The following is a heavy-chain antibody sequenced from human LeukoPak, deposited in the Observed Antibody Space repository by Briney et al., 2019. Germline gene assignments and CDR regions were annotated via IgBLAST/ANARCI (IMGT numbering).Heavy chain of an antibody. CDR3: ARRRIDGNPQDSYFDY. CDR2: IYPGDSDT. J-gene: IGHJ4*02. Sequence: GESLKISCKGSGYSFTTYWIAWVRQMPGKGLEWMGIIYPGDSDTGYSPSFQGQVTISADKSISTAYLQWSSLKASDTAMYYCARRRIDGNPQDSYFDYWGQGTLVTVSS. V-gene: IGHV5-51*01. CDR1: GYSFTTYW. D-gene: IGHD1-26*01.